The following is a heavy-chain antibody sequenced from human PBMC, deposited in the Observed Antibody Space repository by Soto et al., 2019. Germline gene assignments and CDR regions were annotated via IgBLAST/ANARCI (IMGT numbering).Heavy chain of an antibody. V-gene: IGHV3-7*01. CDR1: GFTFSSYW. Sequence: PGGSLRLSCAASGFTFSSYWMSWARQAPGKGLEWVANIKQDGSEKYYVDSVKGRFTISRDNAKNSLYLQMNSLRAEDTAVYYCARDRYDYGDNYGAVCGYWGQGTLVTVSS. CDR2: IKQDGSEK. CDR3: ARDRYDYGDNYGAVCGY. D-gene: IGHD4-17*01. J-gene: IGHJ4*02.